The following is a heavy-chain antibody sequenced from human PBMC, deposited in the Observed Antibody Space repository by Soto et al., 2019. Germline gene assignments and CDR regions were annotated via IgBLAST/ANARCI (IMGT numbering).Heavy chain of an antibody. CDR1: GYTFTGYY. J-gene: IGHJ4*02. V-gene: IGHV1-2*02. CDR2: IDPNGGGT. Sequence: ASVKVSCKASGYTFTGYYMHWVRQAPGQGLEWMGWIDPNGGGTNYAQKFQGRVTMTRDTSISTDYMELSRLRSDDTAVYYWARGPLAGFDYWGQGTLVTVSS. D-gene: IGHD6-19*01. CDR3: ARGPLAGFDY.